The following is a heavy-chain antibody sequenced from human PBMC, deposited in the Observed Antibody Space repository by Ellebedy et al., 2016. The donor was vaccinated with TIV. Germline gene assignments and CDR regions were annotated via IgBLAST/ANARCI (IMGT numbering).Heavy chain of an antibody. V-gene: IGHV4-31*03. CDR2: IYYSGST. D-gene: IGHD1-26*01. CDR1: GCSINSGGYY. Sequence: MPSETLSLTFTVSGCSINSGGYYWSWMRQYPGKGLDWIGYIYYSGSTYYNPSIKSRVTISLDTSKNQFSLTLSSVTAADTAVYYFATGNQWDQLLVYWGQGTLVTVSS. J-gene: IGHJ4*02. CDR3: ATGNQWDQLLVY.